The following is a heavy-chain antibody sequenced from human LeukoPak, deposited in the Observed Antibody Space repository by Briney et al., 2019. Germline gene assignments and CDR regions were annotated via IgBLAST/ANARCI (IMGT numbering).Heavy chain of an antibody. Sequence: GGALRLSCAASGFTFSSYAMHWVRQAPGKGLEWVALISYDGSNKYYAESVKGRFTISRDNSKNTLYLQMNSQTAEDTAVYYCATHNYDSSGYYSPDSWGQGTPVTVSS. CDR1: GFTFSSYA. CDR2: ISYDGSNK. CDR3: ATHNYDSSGYYSPDS. J-gene: IGHJ4*02. D-gene: IGHD3-22*01. V-gene: IGHV3-30-3*01.